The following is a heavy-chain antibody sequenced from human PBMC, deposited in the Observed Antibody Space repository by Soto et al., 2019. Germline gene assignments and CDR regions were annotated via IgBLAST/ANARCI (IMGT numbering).Heavy chain of an antibody. J-gene: IGHJ4*02. CDR3: ARAAKTGMATIYFDY. Sequence: EVQLVESGGGLVQPGGSLRLSCAASGFTFSSYEMNWVRQAPGKGLEWVSYISSSGSTIYYADSVKGRFTISRDNAKNSLYLQMNSLRAEDTAVYYCARAAKTGMATIYFDYWGQGTLVTVSS. V-gene: IGHV3-48*03. D-gene: IGHD5-12*01. CDR2: ISSSGSTI. CDR1: GFTFSSYE.